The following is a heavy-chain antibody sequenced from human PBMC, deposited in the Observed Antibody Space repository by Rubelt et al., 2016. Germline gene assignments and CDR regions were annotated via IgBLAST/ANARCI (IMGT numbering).Heavy chain of an antibody. D-gene: IGHD2-15*01. V-gene: IGHV1-3*01. CDR3: ARGYCSGGSCYYFDY. Sequence: QVQLVQSGAEVKKPGASVKVSCKASGYTFTSYAMHWVRQAPGQRLEWMGWINAGNGNTKYSQQFQGRVTITRDTSASTAYMELSSLRSEDTAVYYCARGYCSGGSCYYFDYWGQGTLVTVSS. CDR2: INAGNGNT. J-gene: IGHJ4*02. CDR1: GYTFTSYA.